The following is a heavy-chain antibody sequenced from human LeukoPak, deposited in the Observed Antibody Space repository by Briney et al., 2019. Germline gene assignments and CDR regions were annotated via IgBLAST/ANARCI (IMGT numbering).Heavy chain of an antibody. J-gene: IGHJ6*03. Sequence: GGSLRLSCAASGFTFSSYSTNWVRQAPGKGLEWVSYISSSSSTIYYADSVKGRFTISRDNAKNSLYLQMNSLRAEDTAVYYCAKDRDIVTTSYMDVWGKGTTVTISS. CDR2: ISSSSSTI. CDR3: AKDRDIVTTSYMDV. D-gene: IGHD5-12*01. V-gene: IGHV3-48*01. CDR1: GFTFSSYS.